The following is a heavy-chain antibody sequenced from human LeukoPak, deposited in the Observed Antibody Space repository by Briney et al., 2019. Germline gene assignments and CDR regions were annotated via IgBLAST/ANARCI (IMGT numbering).Heavy chain of an antibody. CDR2: INLNGGST. J-gene: IGHJ6*03. CDR3: ARDNGVAGNYYYYYYMDV. V-gene: IGHV3-20*04. Sequence: GGSLRLSCAGSGYTFSGYEMYWVRQAPGQGLEWGSGINLNGGSTGYADSVKGRFTISRDNAKNSLYLQMNRLRAEDTALYYCARDNGVAGNYYYYYYMDVWGKGTTVTISS. D-gene: IGHD6-19*01. CDR1: GYTFSGYE.